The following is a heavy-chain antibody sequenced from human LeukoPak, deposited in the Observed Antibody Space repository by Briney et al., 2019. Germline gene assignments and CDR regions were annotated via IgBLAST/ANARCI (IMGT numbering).Heavy chain of an antibody. CDR3: ARGTVVYYDSSSYYSY. CDR1: GFTFDDYG. D-gene: IGHD3-22*01. J-gene: IGHJ4*02. V-gene: IGHV3-20*04. CDR2: TNWNGGST. Sequence: GGSLRLSCVASGFTFDDYGMGWVRQVPGKGLEWVSGTNWNGGSTGYADSVKGRFTISRDNAKNSLYLQMNSLRAEDTALYYCARGTVVYYDSSSYYSYWGQGTLVTVSS.